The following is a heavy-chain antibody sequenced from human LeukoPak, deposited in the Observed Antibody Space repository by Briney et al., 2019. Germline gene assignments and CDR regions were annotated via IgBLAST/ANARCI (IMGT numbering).Heavy chain of an antibody. D-gene: IGHD2-15*01. CDR2: IDTNSGGT. Sequence: ASVKVSCKASGYTFTAYYMHWVRQAPGQGLAWMGWIDTNSGGTKYAQKFQGRVTITRDTSIGTAYMELSSLISDDTAVYYCASEAFCAGGSCYLHRVASWGPGTLVTVSS. CDR3: ASEAFCAGGSCYLHRVAS. CDR1: GYTFTAYY. V-gene: IGHV1-2*02. J-gene: IGHJ4*02.